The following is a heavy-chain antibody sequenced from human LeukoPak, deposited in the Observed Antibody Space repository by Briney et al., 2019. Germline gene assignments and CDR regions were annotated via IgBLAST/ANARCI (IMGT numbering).Heavy chain of an antibody. V-gene: IGHV3-48*01. J-gene: IGHJ3*02. CDR2: ISSSSSTI. D-gene: IGHD1-14*01. CDR1: GFTFSSYS. Sequence: GGSLRLSCAASGFTFSSYSMNWVRQAPGKGLEWVSYISSSSSTIYYADSVKGRFTISRDNAKNSLYLQMNSLRAEDTAVYYCARTGLDAFDIWGQGTMVTVSS. CDR3: ARTGLDAFDI.